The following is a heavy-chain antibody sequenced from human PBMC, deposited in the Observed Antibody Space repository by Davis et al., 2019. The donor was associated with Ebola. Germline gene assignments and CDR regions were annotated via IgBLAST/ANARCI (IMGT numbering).Heavy chain of an antibody. CDR3: AKDHSGRLRFTYGMDV. V-gene: IGHV3-23*01. CDR1: GFTFSSYA. CDR2: ISGSGGST. Sequence: GGSLRLSCAASGFTFSSYAMSWVRQAPGKGLGWVSAISGSGGSTYYADSVKGRFTISRDNSKNTLYLQMNSLRAEDTAVYYCAKDHSGRLRFTYGMDVWGQGTTVTVSS. D-gene: IGHD3-3*01. J-gene: IGHJ6*02.